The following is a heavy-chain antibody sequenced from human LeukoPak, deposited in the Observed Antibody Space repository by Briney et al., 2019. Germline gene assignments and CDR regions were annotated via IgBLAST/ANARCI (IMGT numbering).Heavy chain of an antibody. V-gene: IGHV3-7*05. D-gene: IGHD1-14*01. CDR1: GFSFRDSG. J-gene: IGHJ4*02. CDR3: TKAPNRYYFDY. Sequence: GGSLRLSCAHSGFSFRDSGMSWVRRAPGKGLEWVAYINQDGREKYYVDSVKGRFTISRDNAKNSVYLQMDSLRAEDTAVYHCTKAPNRYYFDYWGLGTLVTVS. CDR2: INQDGREK.